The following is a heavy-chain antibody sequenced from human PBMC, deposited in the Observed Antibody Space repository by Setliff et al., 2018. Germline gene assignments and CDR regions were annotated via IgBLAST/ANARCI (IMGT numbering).Heavy chain of an antibody. Sequence: GGSLRLSCAASGFTFSSYWMHWVRQAPGKGLVWVSRINSDGSSTSYADSVKGRFTISRDNAKNTLYLQMNSLRAEDTAVYYCARDWGGVGATNAFDIWGQGTMVTVSS. CDR3: ARDWGGVGATNAFDI. V-gene: IGHV3-74*01. CDR2: INSDGSST. CDR1: GFTFSSYW. D-gene: IGHD1-26*01. J-gene: IGHJ3*02.